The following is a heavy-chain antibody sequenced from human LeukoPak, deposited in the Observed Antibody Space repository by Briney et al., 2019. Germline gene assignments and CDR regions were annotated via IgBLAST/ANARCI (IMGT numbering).Heavy chain of an antibody. CDR3: AKETTLSTVFITIDQ. V-gene: IGHV3-23*01. Sequence: GGSLRLSCAASGFTFTSYALSWVRQAPGKGLEWVSAVSASGGGTYYRNSVKGRFAISRDNSKNTVYLQMNSLGAEDTAVYYCAKETTLSTVFITIDQWGQGILVTVSS. D-gene: IGHD1-14*01. CDR2: VSASGGGT. CDR1: GFTFTSYA. J-gene: IGHJ4*02.